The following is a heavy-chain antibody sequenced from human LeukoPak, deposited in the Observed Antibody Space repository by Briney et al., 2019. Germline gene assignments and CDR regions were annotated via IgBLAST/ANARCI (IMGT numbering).Heavy chain of an antibody. Sequence: ASVKVSCKVSGYTLTELSMHWVRQAPGKGLEWMGGFDTEDGETIYAQKFQGRVTMTEDTSTDTAYMELSSLRSEDTAVYYRATVGSQMRRDWFDYWGQGTLVTVSS. CDR3: ATVGSQMRRDWFDY. V-gene: IGHV1-24*01. D-gene: IGHD2-21*01. CDR2: FDTEDGET. J-gene: IGHJ4*02. CDR1: GYTLTELS.